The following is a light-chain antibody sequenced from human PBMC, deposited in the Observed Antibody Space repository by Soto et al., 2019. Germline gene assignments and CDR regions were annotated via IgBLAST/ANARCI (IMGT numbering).Light chain of an antibody. Sequence: QSALTQPPSASGSPGQSVTISCSGTSSDVGAYNYVSWYQQHPGKAPRLLIYEVSQRPSGVPDRFSGSKSANTASLTVSGLQPEDEADYYCSSYTTTTAWVFGGGTKLTVL. V-gene: IGLV2-8*01. CDR2: EVS. J-gene: IGLJ3*02. CDR1: SSDVGAYNY. CDR3: SSYTTTTAWV.